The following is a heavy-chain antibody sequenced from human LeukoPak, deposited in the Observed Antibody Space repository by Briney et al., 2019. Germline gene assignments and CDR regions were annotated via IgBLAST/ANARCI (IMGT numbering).Heavy chain of an antibody. Sequence: GGSLRLSCAASGFTFSDYYMSWIRQAPGKGLEWVSYISSSGSTIYYADSVKGRFTISRDNAKNSLYLQMNSLRAEDTAVYYCARVSSRRVPPTYSYDRRNYFDYWGQGTLVTVSS. CDR1: GFTFSDYY. CDR3: ARVSSRRVPPTYSYDRRNYFDY. D-gene: IGHD3-22*01. V-gene: IGHV3-11*04. CDR2: ISSSGSTI. J-gene: IGHJ4*02.